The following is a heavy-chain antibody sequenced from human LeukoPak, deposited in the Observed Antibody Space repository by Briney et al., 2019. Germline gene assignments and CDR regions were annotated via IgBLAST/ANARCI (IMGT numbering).Heavy chain of an antibody. Sequence: SETLSLTCTVSGDSISSSPYYWGWVRQPPGKGLEWIGSIYYIGSTHYNPSLKRRVTISVDTSKNQFSLKLSSVTAADTAVYYCARIPVDYSSSSNAFDIWGQGTMVTVSS. CDR3: ARIPVDYSSSSNAFDI. V-gene: IGHV4-39*07. J-gene: IGHJ3*02. D-gene: IGHD6-6*01. CDR2: IYYIGST. CDR1: GDSISSSPYY.